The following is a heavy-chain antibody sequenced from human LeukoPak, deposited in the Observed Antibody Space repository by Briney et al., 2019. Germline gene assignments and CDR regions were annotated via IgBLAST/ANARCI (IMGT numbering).Heavy chain of an antibody. J-gene: IGHJ2*01. CDR3: AIQPWGSGNNWYFDL. CDR2: ISPNSGGT. V-gene: IGHV1-2*02. Sequence: ASVKVSCKASGYTFTAYYIHWVRQAPGQGLKWMGWISPNSGGTDYAQKFQGRVTMTRDTSISTAYVELSSLTSDDTAVYYCAIQPWGSGNNWYFDLWGRGTLLTVSS. CDR1: GYTFTAYY. D-gene: IGHD7-27*01.